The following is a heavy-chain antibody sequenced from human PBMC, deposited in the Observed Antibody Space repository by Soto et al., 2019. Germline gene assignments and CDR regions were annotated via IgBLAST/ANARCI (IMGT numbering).Heavy chain of an antibody. Sequence: GGSLRLSCAASGFTFTSYAMSWVRQAPGKGLEWVSAISGGGAGTYYADSVKGRFTISSDNSKNTLYLHMNSLRAEDTAVYYCAKDRRGVPAAMGAFDIWGQGTMVTVSS. CDR3: AKDRRGVPAAMGAFDI. CDR2: ISGGGAGT. D-gene: IGHD2-2*01. J-gene: IGHJ3*02. CDR1: GFTFTSYA. V-gene: IGHV3-23*01.